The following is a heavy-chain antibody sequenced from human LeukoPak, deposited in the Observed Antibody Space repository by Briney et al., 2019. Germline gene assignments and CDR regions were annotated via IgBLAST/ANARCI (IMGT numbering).Heavy chain of an antibody. CDR1: GGTFSSYA. Sequence: SVKVSCKASGGTFSSYAISWVRQAPGQGLEWMGRIIPILGIANYAQKFQGRVTITADKSTSTAYMELSSLRSEDTAVYYCARDFPRIAVAKEIYYFDYWGQGTLVTVSS. D-gene: IGHD6-19*01. J-gene: IGHJ4*02. CDR2: IIPILGIA. CDR3: ARDFPRIAVAKEIYYFDY. V-gene: IGHV1-69*04.